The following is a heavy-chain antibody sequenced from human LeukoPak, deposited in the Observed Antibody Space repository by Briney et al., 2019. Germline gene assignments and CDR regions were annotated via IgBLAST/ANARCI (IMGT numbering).Heavy chain of an antibody. V-gene: IGHV1-46*01. D-gene: IGHD6-19*01. CDR3: ARGKVAGDY. J-gene: IGHJ4*02. Sequence: ASVKVSCKASGYSFTSYYIHWVQQAPGQGLEWMGIINPSGGSTNYIQKFQGRVTMTRDTSTSTIYMELSSLRSEDTAVYYCARGKVAGDYWGQGSLVTVSS. CDR1: GYSFTSYY. CDR2: INPSGGST.